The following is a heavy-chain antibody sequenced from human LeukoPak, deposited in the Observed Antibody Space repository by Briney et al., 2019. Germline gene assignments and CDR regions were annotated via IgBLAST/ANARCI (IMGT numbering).Heavy chain of an antibody. J-gene: IGHJ4*02. CDR1: GYTFTSYD. V-gene: IGHV1-8*01. CDR3: ARVSGSRRYYEAYFDY. CDR2: MNPNSGNT. Sequence: ASVKVSCKASGYTFTSYDINWVRQATGQGLEWMGWMNPNSGNTGYAQKFQGRVTMTRNTSISTAYMELSSLRSEDTAVYYCARVSGSRRYYEAYFDYWGQGTLVTVSS. D-gene: IGHD3-3*01.